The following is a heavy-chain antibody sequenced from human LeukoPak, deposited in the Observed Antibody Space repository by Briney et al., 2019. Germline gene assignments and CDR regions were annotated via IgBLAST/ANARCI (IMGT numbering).Heavy chain of an antibody. V-gene: IGHV3-23*01. CDR2: ISGSGGST. CDR3: ARDSGPGVRGSYYYGMDV. CDR1: GFTFSSYA. J-gene: IGHJ6*04. Sequence: GGSLRLSCAASGFTFSSYAMSWVRQAPGKGLEWVSAISGSGGSTYYADSVKGRFTTSRDNSKNTLYLQMNSLRAEDTAVYYCARDSGPGVRGSYYYGMDVWGKGTTVTVSS. D-gene: IGHD3-10*01.